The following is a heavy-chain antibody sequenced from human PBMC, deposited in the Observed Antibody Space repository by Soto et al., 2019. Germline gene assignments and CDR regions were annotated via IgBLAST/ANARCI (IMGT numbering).Heavy chain of an antibody. CDR1: GGTFSSYA. Sequence: ASVKVSCKASGGTFSSYAISWVRQAPGQGLEWMGGIIPIFGTANYAQKFQGRVTITADESTSTAYMELSSLRSEDTAVYYCARDDYGGNLYFQHWGQGTLVTVSS. J-gene: IGHJ1*01. D-gene: IGHD4-17*01. CDR3: ARDDYGGNLYFQH. CDR2: IIPIFGTA. V-gene: IGHV1-69*13.